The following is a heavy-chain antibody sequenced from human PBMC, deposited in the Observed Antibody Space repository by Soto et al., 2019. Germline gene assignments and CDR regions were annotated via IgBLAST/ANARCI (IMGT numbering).Heavy chain of an antibody. CDR2: IDPGDSQT. D-gene: IGHD3-22*01. V-gene: IGHV5-10-1*01. J-gene: IGHJ4*02. Sequence: GESLNISCKGSGYSFAGYWITWVRQKPGKGLEWMGRIDPGDSQTYYSPSFRGHVTISATKSITTVFLQWSSLRASDTAMYYCARQIYDSDTGPNFQYYFDSWGQGTRVTVSS. CDR3: ARQIYDSDTGPNFQYYFDS. CDR1: GYSFAGYW.